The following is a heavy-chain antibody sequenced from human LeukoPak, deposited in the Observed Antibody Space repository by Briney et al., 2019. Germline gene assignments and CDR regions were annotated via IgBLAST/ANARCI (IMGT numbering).Heavy chain of an antibody. V-gene: IGHV3-23*01. CDR1: GFTFSSYA. CDR3: AKAIHYDYVWGSYRNDAFDI. CDR2: ISGSGGST. Sequence: GGSLRLSCAASGFTFSSYAMSWVRQAPGKGLEWVSAISGSGGSTYYADSVKGRFTISRDNSKNTLYLQMNSLRAEDTAVYYCAKAIHYDYVWGSYRNDAFDIWGQETMVTVSS. J-gene: IGHJ3*02. D-gene: IGHD3-16*02.